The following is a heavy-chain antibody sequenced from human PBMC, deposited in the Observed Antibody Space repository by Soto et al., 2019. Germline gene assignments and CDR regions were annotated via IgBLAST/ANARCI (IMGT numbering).Heavy chain of an antibody. CDR3: AREGDMGSSAFDC. D-gene: IGHD3-10*01. CDR1: GFTFSKYW. V-gene: IGHV3-74*01. J-gene: IGHJ4*02. CDR2: VSSDGSFT. Sequence: EVQLVESGGGLVQPGGSLRLSCAASGFTFSKYWMHWVRQAPGKGLVWVARVSSDGSFTYYADSVKGRFTISRDNAQNNLYLQMSTLRPDDTAVYYCAREGDMGSSAFDCWGQGNLVTVSS.